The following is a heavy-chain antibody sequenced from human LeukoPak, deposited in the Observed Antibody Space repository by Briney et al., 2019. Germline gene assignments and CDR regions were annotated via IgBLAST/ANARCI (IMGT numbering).Heavy chain of an antibody. V-gene: IGHV4-4*02. J-gene: IGHJ5*02. CDR1: GSSISTSNW. Sequence: PSGTLSLTCAVSGSSISTSNWWSWVHQPPGKRLEWIGEIYHSGSTNYNPSPKSRVTISIYKSNNQFSLKLSSVTVADTAVYYCGRSDDYGSGLDPWGQGTLVTVSS. D-gene: IGHD3-10*01. CDR2: IYHSGST. CDR3: GRSDDYGSGLDP.